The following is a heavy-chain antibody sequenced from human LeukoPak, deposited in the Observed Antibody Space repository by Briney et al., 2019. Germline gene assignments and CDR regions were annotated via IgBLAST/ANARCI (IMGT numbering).Heavy chain of an antibody. CDR3: ARENYASGSYPDDDYYYYMEV. Sequence: ASVKVSCKASGYTFTSYAMTWVRQAPGQGLEWMGWINTNTGNPTYGQGFTGRFVFSLDTSVSTAYLQISSLKAEDTAVYYCARENYASGSYPDDDYYYYMEVWGKGTTVTVSS. D-gene: IGHD3-10*01. CDR1: GYTFTSYA. V-gene: IGHV7-4-1*02. J-gene: IGHJ6*03. CDR2: INTNTGNP.